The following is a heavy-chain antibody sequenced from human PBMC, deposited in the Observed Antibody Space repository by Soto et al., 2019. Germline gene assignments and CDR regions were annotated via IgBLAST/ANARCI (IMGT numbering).Heavy chain of an antibody. CDR3: ASGAYCGGDCYYFDY. D-gene: IGHD2-21*02. V-gene: IGHV4-61*01. CDR2: IYYSGST. J-gene: IGHJ4*02. CDR1: CGSVSSGSYY. Sequence: SETLSLTCTVSCGSVSSGSYYWSWIRQPPGKGLEWIGYIYYSGSTNYNPSLKSRVTISVDTSKNQFSLKLSSVTAADTAVYYCASGAYCGGDCYYFDYWGQGTLVTVSS.